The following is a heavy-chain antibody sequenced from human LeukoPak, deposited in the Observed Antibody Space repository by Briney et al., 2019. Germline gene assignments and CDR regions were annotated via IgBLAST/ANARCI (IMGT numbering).Heavy chain of an antibody. J-gene: IGHJ5*02. CDR1: GRSISSSSYY. CDR3: ARHGYSDYKFDP. Sequence: SETLSLTCTVSGRSISSSSYYWGWIRQPPGKGLEWIGSIYYSGSTYYNPSLKSRVTISVDTSKNQFSLKLSSVTAADTAVYYCARHGYSDYKFDPWGQGTLVTVSS. D-gene: IGHD5-12*01. V-gene: IGHV4-39*01. CDR2: IYYSGST.